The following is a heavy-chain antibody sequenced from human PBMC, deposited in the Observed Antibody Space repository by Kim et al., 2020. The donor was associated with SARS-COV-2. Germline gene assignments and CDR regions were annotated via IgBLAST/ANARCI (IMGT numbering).Heavy chain of an antibody. Sequence: SETLSLTCTVSGGSISSYYWSWIRQPPGKGLEWIGYIYYSGSTNYNPSLKSRVTISVDTSKNQFSLKLSSVTAADTAVYYCARSQSGYVGYWGQGTLVTVSS. CDR2: IYYSGST. V-gene: IGHV4-59*01. J-gene: IGHJ4*02. CDR3: ARSQSGYVGY. CDR1: GGSISSYY. D-gene: IGHD5-12*01.